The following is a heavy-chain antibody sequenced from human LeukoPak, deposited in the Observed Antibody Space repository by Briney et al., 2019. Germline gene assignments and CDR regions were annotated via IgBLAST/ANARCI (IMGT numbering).Heavy chain of an antibody. CDR2: IYHSGST. CDR3: AREKGYCSSTSCRPNNWFDP. D-gene: IGHD2-2*01. V-gene: IGHV4-34*01. CDR1: GGSFSGYY. Sequence: PSETLSLTCAVYGGSFSGYYWSWIRQPPGKGLEWIGEIYHSGSTNYNPSLKSRVTISVDKSKNQFSLKLSSVTAADTAVYYCAREKGYCSSTSCRPNNWFDPWGQGTLVTVSS. J-gene: IGHJ5*02.